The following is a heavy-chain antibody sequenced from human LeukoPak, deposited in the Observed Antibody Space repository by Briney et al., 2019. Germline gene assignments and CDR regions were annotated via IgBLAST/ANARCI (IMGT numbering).Heavy chain of an antibody. D-gene: IGHD3-22*01. V-gene: IGHV3-7*01. CDR2: IKQDGSEK. CDR1: GFIFSSNW. CDR3: ARLYDSSGPNDY. J-gene: IGHJ4*02. Sequence: PGGSLRLSCAASGFIFSSNWMSWVRQAPGKGLEWVANIKQDGSEKYYVDSVKGRFTISRDNAKNSLYLQMNSLRAEDTAVYYCARLYDSSGPNDYWGQGTLVTVSS.